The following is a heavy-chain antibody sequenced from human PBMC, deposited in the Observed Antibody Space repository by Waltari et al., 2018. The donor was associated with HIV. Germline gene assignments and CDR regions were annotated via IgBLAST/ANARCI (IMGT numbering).Heavy chain of an antibody. CDR3: TKDPVTAVGNINWFDP. D-gene: IGHD6-13*01. V-gene: IGHV3-23*01. CDR1: GSSFSIYV. CDR2: SSGSGDNR. Sequence: EVQLLESGGGLVQPGGSLRLSCRASGSSFSIYVMNWVRQAPGKGLEWVSGSSGSGDNRYYADSVKGRFTISRDNSKNKVFLQMKSLRPEDTAFYYCTKDPVTAVGNINWFDPWGQGTLVTVSS. J-gene: IGHJ5*02.